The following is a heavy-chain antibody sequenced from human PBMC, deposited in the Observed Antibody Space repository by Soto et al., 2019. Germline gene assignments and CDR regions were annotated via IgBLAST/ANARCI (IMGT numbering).Heavy chain of an antibody. CDR2: ISDDGNTK. Sequence: QVQLVESGGGVVQPGTSLRLSCAASGFSFGTYAMYWVRQAPGRGLEWVAVISDDGNTKYYADSVKGRFTISRDNSRNTLYLQIYSLRTEDAAVYYCASSYFYDSGGYYPFDYWGQGTLVTVSS. V-gene: IGHV3-30-3*01. CDR1: GFSFGTYA. CDR3: ASSYFYDSGGYYPFDY. J-gene: IGHJ4*02. D-gene: IGHD3-22*01.